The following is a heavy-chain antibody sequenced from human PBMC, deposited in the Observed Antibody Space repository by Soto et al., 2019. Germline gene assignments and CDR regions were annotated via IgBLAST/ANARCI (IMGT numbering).Heavy chain of an antibody. CDR3: ARGLAPKRYYFDY. V-gene: IGHV2-26*01. CDR2: ILSNDET. J-gene: IGHJ4*02. Sequence: QVTLKESGPVVVKPTETLTLTCTVSGFSLNNARVAVSWIRQPPGKALEWLAHILSNDETSYNPSLRSRLTISTDISKSQVFLTMTHMDPEDAATYYCARGLAPKRYYFDYWGQGALVTVSS. CDR1: GFSLNNARVA.